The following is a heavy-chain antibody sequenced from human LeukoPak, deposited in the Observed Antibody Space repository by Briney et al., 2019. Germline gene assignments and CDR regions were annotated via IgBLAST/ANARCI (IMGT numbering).Heavy chain of an antibody. CDR3: ARRRMSATVVTDGLYYYYYYMDV. CDR2: IYYSGST. Sequence: SETLSLTWIVFGGSISSSSYYWGWIRQPPGKGLEWIGCIYYSGSTDYIPSLKSRVTISVDTSKNQFSLKLSSVTAADTAVYYCARRRMSATVVTDGLYYYYYYMDVWGKGTTVTVSS. D-gene: IGHD4-23*01. J-gene: IGHJ6*03. CDR1: GGSISSSSYY. V-gene: IGHV4-39*01.